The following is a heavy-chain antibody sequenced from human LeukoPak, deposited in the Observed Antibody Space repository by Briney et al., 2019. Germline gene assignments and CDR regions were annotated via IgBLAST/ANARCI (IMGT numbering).Heavy chain of an antibody. Sequence: GGSLRLFCAASGFTFSNYWMSWVRQAPGKGLEWVANIKQDGSEKYYVDSVKGRFTISRHNAKNSLYLQMNSLRAEDTAVYYCARVSYSYGYFDYWGQGTLVTVSS. J-gene: IGHJ4*02. D-gene: IGHD5-18*01. CDR2: IKQDGSEK. V-gene: IGHV3-7*01. CDR3: ARVSYSYGYFDY. CDR1: GFTFSNYW.